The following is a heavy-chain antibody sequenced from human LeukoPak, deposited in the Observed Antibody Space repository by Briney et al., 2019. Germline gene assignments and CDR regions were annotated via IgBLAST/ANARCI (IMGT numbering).Heavy chain of an antibody. D-gene: IGHD5-24*01. CDR1: GYTFTSCY. V-gene: IGHV1-46*01. CDR3: ARDKRDPRKKTPFDY. CDR2: INPSGGST. J-gene: IGHJ4*02. Sequence: ASVKVSCKASGYTFTSCYMHWVRQAPGQGLEWMGIINPSGGSTSYAQKLQGRVTMTTDTSTSTAYMELRSLRSDDTAVYYCARDKRDPRKKTPFDYWGQGTLVTVSS.